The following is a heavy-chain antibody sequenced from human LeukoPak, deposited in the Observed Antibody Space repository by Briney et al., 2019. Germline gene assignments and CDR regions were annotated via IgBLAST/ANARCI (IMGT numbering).Heavy chain of an antibody. CDR3: ARGYFGSSTSYYYYGMDV. CDR2: ISSSGSTI. Sequence: GVSLRLSCAASGFTFSDYYMSWIRQAPGKGLEWVSYISSSGSTIYYADSVKGRFTISRDNAKNSLYLQMNSLRAEDTAVYYCARGYFGSSTSYYYYGMDVWGQGTTVTVSS. V-gene: IGHV3-11*01. CDR1: GFTFSDYY. D-gene: IGHD2-2*01. J-gene: IGHJ6*02.